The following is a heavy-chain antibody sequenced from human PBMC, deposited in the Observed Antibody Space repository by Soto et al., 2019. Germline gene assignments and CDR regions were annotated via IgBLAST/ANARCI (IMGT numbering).Heavy chain of an antibody. CDR2: IYYSGST. CDR3: ARGASGFYGDLHY. J-gene: IGHJ4*02. CDR1: GGSISSYY. V-gene: IGHV4-59*08. Sequence: PSETLSLTCTVSGGSISSYYWSWIRQPPGKGLEWIGYIYYSGSTNYNPSLKSRVTISVDTSKNQFSLKLSSVTAADTAVYYCARGASGFYGDLHYWGQGTLVTVSS. D-gene: IGHD4-17*01.